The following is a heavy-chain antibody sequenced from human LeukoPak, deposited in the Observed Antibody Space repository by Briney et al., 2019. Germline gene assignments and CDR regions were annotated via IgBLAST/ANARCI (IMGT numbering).Heavy chain of an antibody. CDR1: GNYW. J-gene: IGHJ4*02. V-gene: IGHV3-74*01. CDR3: VSFYETY. CDR2: INGDGSWT. D-gene: IGHD2-2*01. Sequence: QSGGSLRLSCAASGNYWMHWVRQAPGKGLVWVSHINGDGSWTTYADSVKGRFTISKDNAKNTVYLQMNNLRAEDTAVYYCVSFYETYWGRGTLVTVS.